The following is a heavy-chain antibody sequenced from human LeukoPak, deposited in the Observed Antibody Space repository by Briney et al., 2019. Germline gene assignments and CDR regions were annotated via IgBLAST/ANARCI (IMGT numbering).Heavy chain of an antibody. Sequence: SGGSLRLSCAVSGFTFSSYTMNWVRQAPGKGLEWVSVLYSDGNTKYADSVQGRFTISRDNSENTLYLEMNSLSPDDTAVYYCARGVEPLAANTLAYWGQGTLVTVSS. CDR3: ARGVEPLAANTLAY. D-gene: IGHD1-14*01. J-gene: IGHJ4*02. CDR1: GFTFSSYT. CDR2: LYSDGNT. V-gene: IGHV3-53*01.